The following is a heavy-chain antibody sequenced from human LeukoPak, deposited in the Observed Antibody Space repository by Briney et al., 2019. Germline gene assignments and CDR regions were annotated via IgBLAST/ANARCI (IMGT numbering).Heavy chain of an antibody. J-gene: IGHJ4*02. Sequence: GGSLRLSCAASGFTFSSYAMSWVRQAPGEGLEWVSAISGSGGSTYYADSVKGRFTISRDNSKNTLYLQMNSLRAEDTAVYYCASQPLYSSGWLYDYWGQGTLVTVSS. CDR3: ASQPLYSSGWLYDY. V-gene: IGHV3-23*01. CDR2: ISGSGGST. CDR1: GFTFSSYA. D-gene: IGHD6-19*01.